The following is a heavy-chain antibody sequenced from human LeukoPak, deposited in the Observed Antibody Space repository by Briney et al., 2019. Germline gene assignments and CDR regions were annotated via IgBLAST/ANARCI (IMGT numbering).Heavy chain of an antibody. CDR1: GGSISSSNW. J-gene: IGHJ3*02. CDR3: ARDFKPNRYCSSTSCYRVGAFDI. Sequence: PSGTLSLTCAVSGGSISSSNWWSWVRQPPGKGLEWIGEIYHSGSTNYNPSLKSRVTISVDKSKNQFSLKLSSVTAADTAVYYCARDFKPNRYCSSTSCYRVGAFDIWGQGTMVTVSS. CDR2: IYHSGST. V-gene: IGHV4-4*02. D-gene: IGHD2-2*02.